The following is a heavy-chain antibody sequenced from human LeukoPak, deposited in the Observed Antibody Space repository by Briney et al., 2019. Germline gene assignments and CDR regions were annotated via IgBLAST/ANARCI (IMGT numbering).Heavy chain of an antibody. J-gene: IGHJ3*02. Sequence: SETLSLTCTVSGGSISSGGYYWSWIRQPPGKGLEWIGYIYHSGSTYYNPSLKSRVTISVDRSKNQFSLTLSSVTAADTAVYYCASGYCSGGSCYSGDIWGQGTMVTVSS. CDR3: ASGYCSGGSCYSGDI. V-gene: IGHV4-30-2*01. D-gene: IGHD2-15*01. CDR2: IYHSGST. CDR1: GGSISSGGYY.